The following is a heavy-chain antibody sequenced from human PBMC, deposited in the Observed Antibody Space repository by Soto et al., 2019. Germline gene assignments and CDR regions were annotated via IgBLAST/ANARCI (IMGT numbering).Heavy chain of an antibody. Sequence: PAETLYLTSTVSVGSISSGGYYWSWLRQHPGKGLEWIGYIYYSGSTYYNPSLKSRVTISVDTSKNQFSLKLSSVTAADTAVYYCARHYYYDSSGYYWNWFDPWGQGTLVTVSS. CDR2: IYYSGST. V-gene: IGHV4-31*03. D-gene: IGHD3-22*01. CDR1: VGSISSGGYY. J-gene: IGHJ5*02. CDR3: ARHYYYDSSGYYWNWFDP.